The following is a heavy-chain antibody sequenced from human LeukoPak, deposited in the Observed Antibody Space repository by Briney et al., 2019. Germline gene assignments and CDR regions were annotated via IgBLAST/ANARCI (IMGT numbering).Heavy chain of an antibody. CDR3: AKVRPGDYALDPFDY. CDR2: ISGRGRTT. D-gene: IGHD4-17*01. CDR1: GFTFSSYA. J-gene: IGHJ4*02. Sequence: GGSLRLSCGASGFTFSSYAMRWVRQAPGKGLEWVSAISGRGRTTYSADSVKGRFTISRDNSKNTLYLQMHSLRAEDTAVYYCAKVRPGDYALDPFDYWGQGTLVTVSS. V-gene: IGHV3-23*01.